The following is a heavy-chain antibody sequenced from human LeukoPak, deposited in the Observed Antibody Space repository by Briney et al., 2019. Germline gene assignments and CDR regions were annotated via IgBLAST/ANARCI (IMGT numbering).Heavy chain of an antibody. Sequence: GGSLRLSCAASGFTFDDYAMRWVRQAPGKGLEWVSGISWNSDSIGYADSVKGRFIMSRDNAKNSLYLQMNSLRAEDTAVYYWAKAYGRRGRSKYFDYWGQGTLVTVSS. CDR2: ISWNSDSI. J-gene: IGHJ4*02. D-gene: IGHD6-19*01. V-gene: IGHV3-9*01. CDR3: AKAYGRRGRSKYFDY. CDR1: GFTFDDYA.